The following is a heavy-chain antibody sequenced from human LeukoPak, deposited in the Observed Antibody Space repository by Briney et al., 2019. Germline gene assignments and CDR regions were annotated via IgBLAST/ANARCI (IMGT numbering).Heavy chain of an antibody. J-gene: IGHJ6*03. V-gene: IGHV4-39*07. CDR1: GGSISSSSYY. CDR2: IYYSGST. Sequence: SETLSLTCTVSGGSISSSSYYWGWIRQPPGKGLEWIGSIYYSGSTNYNPSLKSRVTISVDTSKNQFSLKLSSVTAADTAVYYCARAVYSSGWYAHYYYYYMDVWGKGTTVTVSS. CDR3: ARAVYSSGWYAHYYYYYMDV. D-gene: IGHD6-19*01.